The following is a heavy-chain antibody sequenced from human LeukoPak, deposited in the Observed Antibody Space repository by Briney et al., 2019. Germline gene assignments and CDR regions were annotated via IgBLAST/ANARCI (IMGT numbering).Heavy chain of an antibody. CDR1: GYSFTYYP. Sequence: ASVKVSCKASGYSFTYYPLNWVQQAPGQGLEWMGWISTSTGNPTYAQGFTGRFVFSLDTSVSTAYLQISNLKADDTAVYYCARGSGGLIEDFWGQGTLVTVSS. V-gene: IGHV7-4-1*02. J-gene: IGHJ4*02. D-gene: IGHD2-15*01. CDR2: ISTSTGNP. CDR3: ARGSGGLIEDF.